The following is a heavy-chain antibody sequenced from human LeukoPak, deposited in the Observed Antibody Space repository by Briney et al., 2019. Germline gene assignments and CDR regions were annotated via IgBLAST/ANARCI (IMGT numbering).Heavy chain of an antibody. D-gene: IGHD3-22*01. J-gene: IGHJ4*02. CDR2: IIPIFGTA. V-gene: IGHV1-69*05. CDR3: ARAGPNYYDSSGYYQNFDY. Sequence: SVKVSCKASGGTFSSYAISWVRQAPGQGLEWMGRIIPIFGTANYAQKFQGRVTITTDESTSTAYMELSSLRSEDTAVYYCARAGPNYYDSSGYYQNFDYWGQGTLVTVSS. CDR1: GGTFSSYA.